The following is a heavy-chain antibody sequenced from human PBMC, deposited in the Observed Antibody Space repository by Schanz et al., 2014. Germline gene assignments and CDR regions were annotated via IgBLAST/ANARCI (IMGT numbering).Heavy chain of an antibody. J-gene: IGHJ4*02. Sequence: EVQVVESGGDLVQPGGSLRLSCAVSGCTFSNYGMGWVRQAPGKGLVWVSRINSDGSTTIYADSVKGRFTISRDNSKNTLYLQMNSLRTEDTAVYFCAKSYDTSGYSGFDYWGQGTLVTVSS. CDR1: GCTFSNYG. CDR3: AKSYDTSGYSGFDY. V-gene: IGHV3-74*02. D-gene: IGHD3-22*01. CDR2: INSDGSTT.